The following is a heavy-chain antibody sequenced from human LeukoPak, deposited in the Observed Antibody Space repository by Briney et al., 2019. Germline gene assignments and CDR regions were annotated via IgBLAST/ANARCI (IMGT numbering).Heavy chain of an antibody. D-gene: IGHD1-26*01. Sequence: GGSLRLSCAAFGFTFSSYGMPWVGQAPGKGLEWVAFIRYDGSNKYYADSVKGRFTISRDNSKNTLYLQMNSLRAEDTAVYYCAKSPPSGSYYFDYWGQGTLVTVSS. V-gene: IGHV3-30*02. CDR3: AKSPPSGSYYFDY. CDR2: IRYDGSNK. J-gene: IGHJ4*02. CDR1: GFTFSSYG.